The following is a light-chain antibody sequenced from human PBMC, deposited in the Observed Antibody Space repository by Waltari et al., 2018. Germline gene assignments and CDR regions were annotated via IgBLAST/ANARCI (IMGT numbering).Light chain of an antibody. CDR2: STT. Sequence: QSVLIQPPSASGPPGRRVTISVSGTINNTGLTTVHWYQQFQGSAPKLLIVSTTQRPSVVPDLFSASKSGTSASLAINWLQAADEADYYCGAWDDGVKEWVFGGGTKLTVL. CDR1: INNTGLTT. V-gene: IGLV1-44*01. J-gene: IGLJ3*02. CDR3: GAWDDGVKEWV.